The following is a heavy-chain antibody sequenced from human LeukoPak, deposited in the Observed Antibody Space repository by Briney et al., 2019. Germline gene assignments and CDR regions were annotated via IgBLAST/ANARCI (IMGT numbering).Heavy chain of an antibody. CDR3: AKMVSPIDY. CDR1: GFTFSSYT. Sequence: PGGSLRLSCAASGFTFSSYTVHWVRQAPGKGLEWVAVISYDGSNKYYADSVKGRFTISRDNSKNTLYLQMNSLRAEDTAVYYCAKMVSPIDYWGQGTLVTVSS. D-gene: IGHD1-20*01. J-gene: IGHJ4*02. V-gene: IGHV3-30*18. CDR2: ISYDGSNK.